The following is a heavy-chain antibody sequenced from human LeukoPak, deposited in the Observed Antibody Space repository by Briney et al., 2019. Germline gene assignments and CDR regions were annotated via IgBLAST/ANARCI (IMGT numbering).Heavy chain of an antibody. CDR1: GLTFSDYW. Sequence: GGSLRLSCAASGLTFSDYWMSWVRQAPGKGLEWVASIKQDGSEKYYVDSVKGRYTISRDNAKNLLFLQMNSLRAEDTAVYYCARPSNEGQWLVGQGVDYWGQGTLVTVSS. CDR3: ARPSNEGQWLVGQGVDY. J-gene: IGHJ4*02. CDR2: IKQDGSEK. V-gene: IGHV3-7*01. D-gene: IGHD6-19*01.